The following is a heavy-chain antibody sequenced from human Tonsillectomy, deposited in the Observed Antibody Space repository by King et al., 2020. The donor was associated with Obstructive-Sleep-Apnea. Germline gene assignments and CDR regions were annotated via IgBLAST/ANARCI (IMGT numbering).Heavy chain of an antibody. D-gene: IGHD3-22*01. J-gene: IGHJ4*02. CDR3: ARISSLGVVIPSGYFDY. Sequence: EVQLVESGGGLVQPGGSLRLSCAASGFIFSSYWMHWVRQAPGKGLVWVSRINSDGIRTNYADSVKGRFTISRDNAKNTLYLQMNSLRVEDTDVYYCARISSLGVVIPSGYFDYWGQGTLVTVSS. CDR1: GFIFSSYW. V-gene: IGHV3-74*01. CDR2: INSDGIRT.